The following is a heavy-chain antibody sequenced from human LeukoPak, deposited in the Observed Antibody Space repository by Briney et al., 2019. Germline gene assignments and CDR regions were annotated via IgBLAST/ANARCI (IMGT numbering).Heavy chain of an antibody. CDR1: GFTFKSYA. CDR2: INTNGANT. J-gene: IGHJ4*02. V-gene: IGHV3-64*05. D-gene: IGHD6-13*01. Sequence: HPGGSLRLSCPASGFTFKSYAMHWVRQAPGKGLEYVSSINTNGANTYYADSVKGRFTISRDNSRNTVYVQMNSLTPEDTAVYYCVKGLDYSSPQMDSWGQGTLVTVSS. CDR3: VKGLDYSSPQMDS.